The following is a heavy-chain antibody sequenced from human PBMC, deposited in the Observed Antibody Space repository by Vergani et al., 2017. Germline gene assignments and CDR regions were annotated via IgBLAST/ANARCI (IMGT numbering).Heavy chain of an antibody. V-gene: IGHV1-69*02. D-gene: IGHD5-18*01. Sequence: QVQLVQSGAEVKKPGSSVKVSCKASGGTFSSYTISWVRQAPGQGLEWMGRIIPILGIANYAQKFQGRVTITADKSTSTAYMELSSLRSEDTAVYDCARGSPGGYSYGLAKFWGANGAFDIWGQGTMVTVSS. CDR1: GGTFSSYT. CDR3: ARGSPGGYSYGLAKFWGANGAFDI. CDR2: IIPILGIA. J-gene: IGHJ3*02.